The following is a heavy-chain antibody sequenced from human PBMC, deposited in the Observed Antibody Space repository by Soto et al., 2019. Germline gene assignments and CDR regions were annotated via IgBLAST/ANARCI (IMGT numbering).Heavy chain of an antibody. V-gene: IGHV1-69*13. D-gene: IGHD3-22*01. CDR2: IIPIFGTA. Sequence: ASVKVSCKASGGTFSSYAISWVRQAPGRGLEWMGGIIPIFGTANYARKFQGRVTITADESTSTAYMELSSLRSEDTAVYYCANQDSSGYYYAEYFQHWGQGTLVAVSS. CDR3: ANQDSSGYYYAEYFQH. CDR1: GGTFSSYA. J-gene: IGHJ1*01.